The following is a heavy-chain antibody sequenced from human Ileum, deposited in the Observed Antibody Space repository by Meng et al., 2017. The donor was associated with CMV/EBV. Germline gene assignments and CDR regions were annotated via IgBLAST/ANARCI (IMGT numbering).Heavy chain of an antibody. D-gene: IGHD6-13*01. J-gene: IGHJ1*01. CDR3: VRQPPTSQYFQY. V-gene: IGHV4-30-4*08. CDR2: IYYSGST. CDR1: GGSISSGDYY. Sequence: TLSPTCIVSGGSISSGDYYWSWIRQPPGKGLEWIGYIYYSGSTHYNPSLKSRVTIPVDTSKHQFTLKPSAVTAADTAVYYFVRQPPTSQYFQYWGQGTPVTVSS.